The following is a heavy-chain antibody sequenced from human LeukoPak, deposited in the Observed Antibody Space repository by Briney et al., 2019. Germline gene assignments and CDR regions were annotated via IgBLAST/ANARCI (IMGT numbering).Heavy chain of an antibody. D-gene: IGHD2-15*01. V-gene: IGHV1-69*13. CDR1: GGTFSSYA. CDR3: ARVGRVVGQPVFDY. CDR2: IIPIFGTA. Sequence: ASVKVSCKASGGTFSSYAISWVRQAPGQGLEWMGGIIPIFGTANHAQKFQGRVTITADESTSTAYMELSSLRSEDTAVYYCARVGRVVGQPVFDYWGQGTLVTVSS. J-gene: IGHJ4*02.